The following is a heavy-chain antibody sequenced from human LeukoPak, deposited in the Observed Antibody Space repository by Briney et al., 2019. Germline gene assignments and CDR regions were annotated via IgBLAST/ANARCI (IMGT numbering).Heavy chain of an antibody. Sequence: SMTPSCTVSGFTFSSYYMHWARPPTRKVMEWVSSSSVSGDPYYTDSVKVRFNISRDDVKISLYLQMNSLRAGYTSVYYCVRAGFSSDWYVFDNWGQGTLVTVSS. CDR1: GFTFSSYY. CDR3: VRAGFSSDWYVFDN. J-gene: IGHJ4*02. CDR2: SSVSGDP. V-gene: IGHV3-13*04. D-gene: IGHD6-13*01.